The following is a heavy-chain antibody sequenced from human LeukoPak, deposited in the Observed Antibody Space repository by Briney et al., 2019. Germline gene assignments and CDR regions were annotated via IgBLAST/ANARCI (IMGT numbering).Heavy chain of an antibody. CDR3: ARGGIVGARAAFDI. D-gene: IGHD1-26*01. J-gene: IGHJ3*02. CDR2: IIPIFGTA. V-gene: IGHV1-69*05. Sequence: ASVKVSCKASGGTFSSYAISWVRQAPGRGLEWMGGIIPIFGTANYAQKFQGRVTITTDESTSTAYMELSSLRSEDTAVYYCARGGIVGARAAFDIWAKGQWSPSLQ. CDR1: GGTFSSYA.